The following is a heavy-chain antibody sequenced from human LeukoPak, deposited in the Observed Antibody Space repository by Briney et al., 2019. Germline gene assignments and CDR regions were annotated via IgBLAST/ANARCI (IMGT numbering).Heavy chain of an antibody. V-gene: IGHV3-23*01. D-gene: IGHD1-20*01. CDR1: GFTFSSYA. CDR2: ICGSGGCT. J-gene: IGHJ3*02. CDR3: ARDNWNVNDAFDI. Sequence: GGSLRLSCAASGFTFSSYAMSWVRQAPGKGLEWVSTICGSGGCTYYADSVKGRLTISRDNAKNSLYLQMNSLRVEDTALYYCARDNWNVNDAFDIWGQGTMVTVSS.